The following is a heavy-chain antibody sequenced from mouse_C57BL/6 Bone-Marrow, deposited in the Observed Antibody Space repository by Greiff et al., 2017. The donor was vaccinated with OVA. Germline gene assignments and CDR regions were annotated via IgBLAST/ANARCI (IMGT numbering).Heavy chain of an antibody. Sequence: VQLQQSGAELVRPGTSVKVSCKASGYAFTNYLIEWVKQRPGQGLEWIGVINPGSGGTNYNEKFKGKATLTADKSSSTAYMQLSSLTSEDSAVYFCARKGLTGTGYYAMDYWGQGTSVTVSS. CDR1: GYAFTNYL. CDR3: ARKGLTGTGYYAMDY. V-gene: IGHV1-54*01. CDR2: INPGSGGT. J-gene: IGHJ4*01. D-gene: IGHD4-1*01.